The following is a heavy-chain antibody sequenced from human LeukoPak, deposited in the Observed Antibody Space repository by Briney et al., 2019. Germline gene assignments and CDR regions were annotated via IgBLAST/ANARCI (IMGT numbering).Heavy chain of an antibody. Sequence: PGGSLRLSCAASGFTFSSYSMNWVRQAPGKGLEWVSSISSSSSYIYYADSVKGQFTISRDNAKNSLYLQMNSRRAEDTAVYYCAGGVSDLDYWGQGTLVTVSS. V-gene: IGHV3-21*01. CDR2: ISSSSSYI. CDR1: GFTFSSYS. D-gene: IGHD3-10*01. J-gene: IGHJ4*02. CDR3: AGGVSDLDY.